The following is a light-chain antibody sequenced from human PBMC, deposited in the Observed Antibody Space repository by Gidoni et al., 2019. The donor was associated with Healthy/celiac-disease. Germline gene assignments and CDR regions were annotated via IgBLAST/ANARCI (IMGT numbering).Light chain of an antibody. Sequence: IQMTQSPSSLSASVGDRVTLTCRASPSISSYLNWCQQKPGKAPKLLIYAASSLQSGVQSRFSGSGSGTDFTLTRRSLQPEDLATYYWQQSYSTPRTFGAGTKVDIK. CDR3: QQSYSTPRT. V-gene: IGKV1-39*01. CDR2: AAS. J-gene: IGKJ3*01. CDR1: PSISSY.